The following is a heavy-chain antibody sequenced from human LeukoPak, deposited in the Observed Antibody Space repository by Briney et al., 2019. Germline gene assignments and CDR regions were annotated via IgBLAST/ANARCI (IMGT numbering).Heavy chain of an antibody. CDR2: ISGSGGST. J-gene: IGHJ4*02. D-gene: IGHD5-18*01. CDR1: RFTFSNYA. V-gene: IGHV3-23*01. CDR3: ANDLGWIQLNLG. Sequence: GGSLTLSCAASRFTFSNYAMNWVRQAPGKGMEWVSAISGSGGSTYYADSVKGRFTISRDNSKNTLYLQMNSLRAEDTAVYYCANDLGWIQLNLGRGQGTLVTVSS.